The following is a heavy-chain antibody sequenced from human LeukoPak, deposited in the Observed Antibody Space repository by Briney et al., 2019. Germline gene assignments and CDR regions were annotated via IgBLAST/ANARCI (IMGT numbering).Heavy chain of an antibody. CDR1: GFTFSSYS. J-gene: IGHJ1*01. Sequence: GGSLRLSCAASGFTFSSYSMNWVRQAPGKGLEWVSYISSSSSTIYYADSVKGRFTVSRDNSKNTWYLQMNSLTAEDTALYYCARQKSTWGQGTLVTVSS. V-gene: IGHV3-48*01. CDR2: ISSSSSTI. CDR3: ARQKST.